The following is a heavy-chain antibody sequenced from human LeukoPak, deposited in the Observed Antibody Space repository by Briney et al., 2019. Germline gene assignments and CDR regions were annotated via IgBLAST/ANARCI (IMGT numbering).Heavy chain of an antibody. CDR1: GFTVSTNW. V-gene: IGHV3-74*01. CDR2: INDDGSST. J-gene: IGHJ4*02. Sequence: GGFLRLSCAASGFTVSTNWMHWVRQAPGKGLVWVSRINDDGSSTRYADSVKGRFTISRDNAKNTLYLQLNSLRAEDTAVYYCARSTVAGGLDYWGQGTLVTVSS. D-gene: IGHD6-19*01. CDR3: ARSTVAGGLDY.